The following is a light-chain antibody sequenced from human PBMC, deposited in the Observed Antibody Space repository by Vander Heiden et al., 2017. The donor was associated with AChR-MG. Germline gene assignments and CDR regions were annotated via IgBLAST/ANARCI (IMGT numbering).Light chain of an antibody. CDR2: RAS. V-gene: IGKV1-5*03. CDR3: QQCSSYSDIS. CDR1: QSIGTW. J-gene: IGKJ5*01. Sequence: DIQMNQSPSTLAASVGDRVTITCRASQSIGTWLAWYQQNQGKSPRLLIYRASNLESGVPSRFSGSGSGTEFTLTISSLQPDDFGTYYCQQCSSYSDISFGQGTRLEIK.